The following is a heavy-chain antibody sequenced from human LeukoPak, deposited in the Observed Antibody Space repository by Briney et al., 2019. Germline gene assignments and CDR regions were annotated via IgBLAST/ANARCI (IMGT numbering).Heavy chain of an antibody. CDR3: ARRGRGLYHVYYYYYYMDV. D-gene: IGHD3-16*02. V-gene: IGHV1-18*01. J-gene: IGHJ6*03. CDR2: ISAYNGNT. Sequence: ASVKVSCKASGYTFTSYGISWVRQAPGQGLEWMGWISAYNGNTNYAQKLQGRVTMTTDTSTSTAYMELRSLRSDDTAVYYCARRGRGLYHVYYYYYYMDVWGKGTTVTVSS. CDR1: GYTFTSYG.